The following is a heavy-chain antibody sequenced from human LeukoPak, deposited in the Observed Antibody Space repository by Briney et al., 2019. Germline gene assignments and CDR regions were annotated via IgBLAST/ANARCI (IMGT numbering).Heavy chain of an antibody. CDR1: GGTFSSYA. CDR3: ARHSSSSSLYYYYYYMDV. Sequence: SVKVSCKASGGTFSSYAISWVRQAPGQGLEWMGGIIPIFGTANYAQKFQGRVTITADESTSTAYMELSSLRSEDTAVYYCARHSSSSSLYYYYYYMDVWGKGTTVTVSS. D-gene: IGHD6-6*01. CDR2: IIPIFGTA. V-gene: IGHV1-69*13. J-gene: IGHJ6*03.